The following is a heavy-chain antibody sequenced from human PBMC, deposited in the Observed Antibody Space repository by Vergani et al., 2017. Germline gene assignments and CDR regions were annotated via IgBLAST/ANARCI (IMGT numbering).Heavy chain of an antibody. Sequence: QVQLVESEGGVVQPGRSLTLSCAASGFTFSSHSMHWVRQAPGKGLEWVAVIWYDGSNKYYGDSVKGRFTISRDNSKNTLYLQMNSLRVEDTAVYYCARWGNEKRLDSWGQGTLVTVSS. D-gene: IGHD1-1*01. CDR1: GFTFSSHS. J-gene: IGHJ5*01. V-gene: IGHV3-33*01. CDR2: IWYDGSNK. CDR3: ARWGNEKRLDS.